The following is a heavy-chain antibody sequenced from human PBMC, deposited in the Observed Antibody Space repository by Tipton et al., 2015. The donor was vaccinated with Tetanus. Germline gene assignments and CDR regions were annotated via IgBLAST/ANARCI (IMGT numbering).Heavy chain of an antibody. CDR3: ARGRQRLVPLDL. D-gene: IGHD6-13*01. V-gene: IGHV4-30-2*01. CDR1: GGLITTGGYS. CDR2: IYQTEST. Sequence: TLSLTCAVSGGLITTGGYSWGWIRQTPGQGLEWIGYIYQTESTYYNPSLRSRLTFSIIRSKNQFSLKLTSVTAADSAVYYCARGRQRLVPLDLWGQGILVTVSS. J-gene: IGHJ5*02.